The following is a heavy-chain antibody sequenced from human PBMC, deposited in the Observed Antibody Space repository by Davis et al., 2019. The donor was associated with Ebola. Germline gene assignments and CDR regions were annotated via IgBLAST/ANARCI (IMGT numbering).Heavy chain of an antibody. CDR3: ARGGLARHRY. CDR2: IYHSGST. D-gene: IGHD6-6*01. V-gene: IGHV4-4*02. CDR1: GGSISSSNW. Sequence: MPSETLSLTCAVSGGSISSSNWWSWVRQPPGKGLEWIGEIYHSGSTNYNPSLKSRVTISVDTSKNQFSLKLSSVTAADTAVYYCARGGLARHRYWGQGTLVTVSS. J-gene: IGHJ4*02.